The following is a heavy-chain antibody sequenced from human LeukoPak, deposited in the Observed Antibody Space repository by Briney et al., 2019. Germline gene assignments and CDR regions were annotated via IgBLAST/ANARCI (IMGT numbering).Heavy chain of an antibody. J-gene: IGHJ1*01. CDR1: GYTFTSYA. V-gene: IGHV1-69*13. D-gene: IGHD3-10*01. CDR3: ARSTGSLWFGTFQH. Sequence: SVKVSCKASGYTFTSYAMNWVRQAPGQGLEWMGGIIPIFGTANYAQKFQGRVTITADESTSTAYMELSSLRSEDTAVYYCARSTGSLWFGTFQHWGQGTLVTVSS. CDR2: IIPIFGTA.